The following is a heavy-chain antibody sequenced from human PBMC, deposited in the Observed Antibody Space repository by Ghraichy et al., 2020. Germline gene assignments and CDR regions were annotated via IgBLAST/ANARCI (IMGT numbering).Heavy chain of an antibody. V-gene: IGHV3-30*18. D-gene: IGHD4-17*01. CDR2: ISYDGSNK. CDR3: AKDRGDYVFGD. J-gene: IGHJ4*02. CDR1: GFTFSSYG. Sequence: GESLRLSCAASGFTFSSYGMHWVRQAPGKGLEWVAVISYDGSNKYYADSVKGRFTISRDNSKNTLYLQMNSLRAEDTAVYYCAKDRGDYVFGDWGQGTLVTVSS.